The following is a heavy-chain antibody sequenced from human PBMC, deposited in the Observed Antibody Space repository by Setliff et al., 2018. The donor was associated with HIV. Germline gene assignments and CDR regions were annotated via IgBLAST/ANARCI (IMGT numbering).Heavy chain of an antibody. J-gene: IGHJ3*02. CDR2: ISGFNGNT. Sequence: ASVKVSCKASGYSFARYGLSWVRQAPGQGLEWMAWISGFNGNTKYEQSFQDRVAMTTETATSTAYMEMRSLRSDDTAVYFCARVPYRSAWFSGGHDAFDIWGQGTMVTVSS. D-gene: IGHD6-19*01. CDR3: ARVPYRSAWFSGGHDAFDI. V-gene: IGHV1-18*01. CDR1: GYSFARYG.